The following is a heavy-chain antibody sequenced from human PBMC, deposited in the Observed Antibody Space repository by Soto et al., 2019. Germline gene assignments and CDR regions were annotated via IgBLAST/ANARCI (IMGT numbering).Heavy chain of an antibody. CDR1: GGTFSSYA. CDR2: IIPIFGTA. J-gene: IGHJ6*02. D-gene: IGHD3-10*01. V-gene: IGHV1-69*01. Sequence: QVQLVQSGAEVKKPGSSVKVSCKASGGTFSSYAISWVRQAPGQGLEWMGGIIPIFGTANYAQKFQGRVTITADESTSTAYMELSSLRSEDTAVYYCARDRRITMVRGATLYYYGMDVWGQGTTVTVSS. CDR3: ARDRRITMVRGATLYYYGMDV.